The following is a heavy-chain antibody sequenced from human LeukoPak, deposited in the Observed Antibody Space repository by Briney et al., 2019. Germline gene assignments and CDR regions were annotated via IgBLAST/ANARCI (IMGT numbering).Heavy chain of an antibody. CDR1: GGSISSSSYY. D-gene: IGHD3-3*01. V-gene: IGHV4-39*01. CDR3: ARLGVLRFLEWLSPLK. J-gene: IGHJ3*01. Sequence: KPSETLSLTCTVSGGSISSSSYYWGWIRQPPGKGLEWFGRIYYSGSTYYNPTLKRRVTISVDTSKNQFSLKLSAVTAADTAVYYCARLGVLRFLEWLSPLKGGQGTMVTVSS. CDR2: IYYSGST.